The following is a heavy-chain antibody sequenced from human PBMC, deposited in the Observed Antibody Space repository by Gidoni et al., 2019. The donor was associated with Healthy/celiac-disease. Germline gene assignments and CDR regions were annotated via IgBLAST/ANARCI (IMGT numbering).Heavy chain of an antibody. D-gene: IGHD3-3*01. CDR1: GYPFTSYD. CDR3: ARGDYDFWSGSPYYYYGMDV. V-gene: IGHV1-8*01. Sequence: QVQLVQSGAEVKKPGASVKVSCKASGYPFTSYDIKWVRQATGQGLEWLGWMNHNSGKTGCAKKFQGRVTMTRNTSISTAYMELSRLRSEDTAVYYCARGDYDFWSGSPYYYYGMDVWGQGTTVTVSS. CDR2: MNHNSGKT. J-gene: IGHJ6*02.